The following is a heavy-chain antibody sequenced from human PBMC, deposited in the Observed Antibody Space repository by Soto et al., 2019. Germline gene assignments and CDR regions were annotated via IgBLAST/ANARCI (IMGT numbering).Heavy chain of an antibody. V-gene: IGHV3-11*01. Sequence: GGSLRLSCAASGFTFSDYYMSWIRQAPGKGLEWVSYISSSGSTIYYADSVKGRFTISRDNAKNSLYLQMNSLRAEDTAVYYCARDFIFPELERLPFDYWGQGTLVTVSS. CDR2: ISSSGSTI. D-gene: IGHD1-1*01. J-gene: IGHJ4*02. CDR1: GFTFSDYY. CDR3: ARDFIFPELERLPFDY.